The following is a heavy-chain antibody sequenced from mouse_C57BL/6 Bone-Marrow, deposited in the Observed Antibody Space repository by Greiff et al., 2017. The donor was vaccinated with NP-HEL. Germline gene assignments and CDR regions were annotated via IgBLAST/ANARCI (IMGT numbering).Heavy chain of an antibody. Sequence: EVMLVESGEGLVKPGGSLKLSCAASGFTFSSYAMSWVRQTPEKRLEWVAYISSGGDFIYYADTVKGRFTISRDNARNTLYLQMSSLKSEDTAMYYCTTGTRRPGFAYWGQGTLVTVSA. D-gene: IGHD4-1*01. CDR2: ISSGGDFI. V-gene: IGHV5-9-1*02. J-gene: IGHJ3*01. CDR1: GFTFSSYA. CDR3: TTGTRRPGFAY.